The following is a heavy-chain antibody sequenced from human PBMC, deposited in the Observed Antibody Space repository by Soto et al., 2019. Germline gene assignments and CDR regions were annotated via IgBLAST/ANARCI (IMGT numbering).Heavy chain of an antibody. CDR1: GFSLTTSGVG. V-gene: IGHV2-5*01. CDR3: AHRQYGDYSY. J-gene: IGHJ4*02. CDR2: IYWNDDE. Sequence: QITLKESGPALVNPTQTLTLTCNFSGFSLTTSGVGVAWIRQPPGKALEWLALIYWNDDERYSPSLKNRLTISKDTTKNQVVLTLTNVDPADTGTYYCAHRQYGDYSYWGQGTLVTVSS. D-gene: IGHD4-17*01.